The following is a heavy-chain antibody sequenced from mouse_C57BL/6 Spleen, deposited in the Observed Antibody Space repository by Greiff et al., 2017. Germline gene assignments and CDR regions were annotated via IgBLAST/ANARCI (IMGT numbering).Heavy chain of an antibody. CDR3: ARGGLRRFAD. CDR2: INPGSGST. D-gene: IGHD2-4*01. J-gene: IGHJ3*01. Sequence: VQLQQPGPELVKPGASVKMSCKASGYTFTGYKIPWVKQRHGKGLEWIGDINPGSGSTSYNEKFKSKATLTVDTSSSTAYMQLSSLTSEDSAVYYCARGGLRRFADGGQGTLVTVSA. V-gene: IGHV1-55*01. CDR1: GYTFTGYK.